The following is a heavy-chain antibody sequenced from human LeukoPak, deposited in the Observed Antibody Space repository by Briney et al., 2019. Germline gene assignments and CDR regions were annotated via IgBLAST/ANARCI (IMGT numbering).Heavy chain of an antibody. CDR1: GFTFEDYG. Sequence: GGSLTLSCAVSGFTFEDYGMGWVRPAPGKGLEGVCGINWNGGSTGYADSVKGRFNISRDNAKNSLYLQMNSLRAEDSASYYCARDGGSYSDYWGQGTLLSVSS. CDR3: ARDGGSYSDY. V-gene: IGHV3-20*04. CDR2: INWNGGST. D-gene: IGHD1-26*01. J-gene: IGHJ4*02.